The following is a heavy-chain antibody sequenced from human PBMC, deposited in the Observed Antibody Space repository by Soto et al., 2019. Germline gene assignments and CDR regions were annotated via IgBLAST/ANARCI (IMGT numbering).Heavy chain of an antibody. J-gene: IGHJ4*02. D-gene: IGHD3-9*01. CDR2: ISGSGAVT. CDR1: GVTFNNVA. Sequence: GGSLRLSCAASGVTFNNVAMSWVRQAPGKGLEWVATISGSGAVTDYADSVQGRFSISRDSSNSTLSLHTSGLRAEDTAIYYCATVSPLRRFVRWGQGTLVPVSS. V-gene: IGHV3-23*01. CDR3: ATVSPLRRFVR.